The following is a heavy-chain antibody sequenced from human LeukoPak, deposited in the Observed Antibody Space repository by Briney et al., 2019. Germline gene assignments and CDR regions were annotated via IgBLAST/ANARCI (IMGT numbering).Heavy chain of an antibody. J-gene: IGHJ4*02. CDR2: IYTSGST. Sequence: SETLSLTCTVSGGSISSYYWSWIRQPAGKGLEWIGRIYTSGSTNYNPSLKSRVTISVETSKNQFSLKLSSVTAADTAVYHCARSLFPGIAVAGTGYYFDYWGQGTLVTVSS. D-gene: IGHD6-19*01. CDR1: GGSISSYY. CDR3: ARSLFPGIAVAGTGYYFDY. V-gene: IGHV4-4*07.